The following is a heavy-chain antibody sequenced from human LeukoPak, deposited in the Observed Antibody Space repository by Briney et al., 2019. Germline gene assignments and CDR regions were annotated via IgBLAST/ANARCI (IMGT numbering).Heavy chain of an antibody. D-gene: IGHD3-22*01. J-gene: IGHJ2*01. CDR2: FIPFLVLP. CDR1: GGTFSSYT. CDR3: ARDWSSGYDFYYDSSGYYWYFDL. Sequence: SVKVSCKASGGTFSSYTISWVRQAPGQGLNWMGRFIPFLVLPNYAQRFQGRVTITADKSTSTAYMELSSLRSEDTAVYYCARDWSSGYDFYYDSSGYYWYFDLWGRGTLVTVSS. V-gene: IGHV1-69*04.